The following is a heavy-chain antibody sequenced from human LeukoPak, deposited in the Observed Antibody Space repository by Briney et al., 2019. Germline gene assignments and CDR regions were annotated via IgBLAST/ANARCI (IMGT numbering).Heavy chain of an antibody. J-gene: IGHJ3*02. V-gene: IGHV3-15*01. D-gene: IGHD2-2*01. Sequence: ETLSLTCTISGGSVSSYYWTWIRQPPGKGLEWVGRIKSKTDGGTTDYAAPVKGRFTISRDDSKNTLYLQMNSLKTEDTAVYYCTTVAGYCSSTSCSLGDAFDIWGQGTMVTVSS. CDR3: TTVAGYCSSTSCSLGDAFDI. CDR2: IKSKTDGGTT. CDR1: GGSVSSYY.